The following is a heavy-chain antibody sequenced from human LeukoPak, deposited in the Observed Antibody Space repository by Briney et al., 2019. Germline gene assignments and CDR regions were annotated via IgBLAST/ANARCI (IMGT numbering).Heavy chain of an antibody. D-gene: IGHD2-8*01. Sequence: GSLRLSCVASGFTFSSYGMHWVRQAPGKGLEWVAYIQYDGSNEQYAHSVKGRFRISRDSSKNILYLQMNSLRAEDTAVYYCAKDRCSNGIGCYYYYMDVWGKGTTVTISS. J-gene: IGHJ6*03. V-gene: IGHV3-30*02. CDR2: IQYDGSNE. CDR1: GFTFSSYG. CDR3: AKDRCSNGIGCYYYYMDV.